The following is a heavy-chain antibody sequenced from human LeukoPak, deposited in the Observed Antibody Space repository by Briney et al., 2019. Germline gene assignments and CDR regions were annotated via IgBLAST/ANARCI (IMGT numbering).Heavy chain of an antibody. CDR2: ISETGSKT. V-gene: IGHV3-23*01. J-gene: IGHJ4*02. CDR1: GFTFSTYG. Sequence: PGGSLRRSCAASGFTFSTYGMSWVRQAPGMRLEWVSGISETGSKTYYAESVKGRFTISRDNSKNTLSLQMNSLRAEDTALYYCEKRVSYSSSSVYFDSWGQGTLVTVSS. CDR3: EKRVSYSSSSVYFDS. D-gene: IGHD6-6*01.